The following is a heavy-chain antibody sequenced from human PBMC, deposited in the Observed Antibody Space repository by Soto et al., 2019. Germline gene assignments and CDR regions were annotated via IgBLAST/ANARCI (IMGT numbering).Heavy chain of an antibody. D-gene: IGHD2-2*01. CDR3: ATGRVVPAASILYYYYYYGMDV. CDR1: GFTFSSYG. Sequence: VGSLRLSCAASGFTFSSYGMHWARQAPGKGLEWVAVISYDGSNKYYADSVKGRFTISRDNSKNTLYLQMNSLRAEDTAVYYCATGRVVPAASILYYYYYYGMDVWGQGTTVTVSS. CDR2: ISYDGSNK. V-gene: IGHV3-30*03. J-gene: IGHJ6*02.